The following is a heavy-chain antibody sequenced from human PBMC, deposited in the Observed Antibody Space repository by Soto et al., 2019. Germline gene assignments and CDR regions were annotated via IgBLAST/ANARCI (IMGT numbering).Heavy chain of an antibody. D-gene: IGHD3-16*01. J-gene: IGHJ4*01. V-gene: IGHV4-59*01. CDR1: GVSISSYY. CDR2: IYYSGST. CDR3: ARGGXXXXXXIGILXY. Sequence: TCTVSGVSISSYYWSWIRQPPGKGLEWIGYIYYSGSTNYNPSLKSRVTISVDTSKNQFSLKLSSVTAADTAVYYCARGGXXXXXXIGILXYXXXGTLVTVSS.